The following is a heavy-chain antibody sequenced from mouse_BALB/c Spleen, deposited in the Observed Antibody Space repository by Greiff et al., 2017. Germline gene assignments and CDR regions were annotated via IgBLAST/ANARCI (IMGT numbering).Heavy chain of an antibody. D-gene: IGHD2-3*01. CDR3: ARDGYYFSWFAY. J-gene: IGHJ3*01. V-gene: IGHV3-2*02. Sequence: EVKVEESGPGLVKPSQSLSLTCTVTGYSITSDYAWNWIRQFPGNKLEWMGYISYSGSTSYNPSLKSRISITRDTSKNQFFLQLNSVTTEDTATYYCARDGYYFSWFAYWGQGTLVTVSA. CDR1: GYSITSDYA. CDR2: ISYSGST.